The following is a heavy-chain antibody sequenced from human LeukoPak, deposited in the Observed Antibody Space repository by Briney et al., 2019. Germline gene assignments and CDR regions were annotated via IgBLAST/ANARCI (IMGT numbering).Heavy chain of an antibody. CDR2: ISSSSSTI. V-gene: IGHV3-48*01. D-gene: IGHD3-3*01. CDR1: GFTVTTNY. J-gene: IGHJ5*02. Sequence: PGGSLRLSCAASGFTVTTNYMHWVRQAPGKGLEWVSYISSSSSTIYYADSVKGRFTISRDNAKNSLYLQMNSLRAEDTAVYYCARGGYYDFWSAYDPWGQGTLVTVSS. CDR3: ARGGYYDFWSAYDP.